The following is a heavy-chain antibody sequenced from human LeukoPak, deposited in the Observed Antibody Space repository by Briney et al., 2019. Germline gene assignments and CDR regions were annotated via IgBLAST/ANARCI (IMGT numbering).Heavy chain of an antibody. CDR3: AREGGPTGSYYNY. V-gene: IGHV4-38-2*02. D-gene: IGHD3-10*01. J-gene: IGHJ4*02. Sequence: SETLSLTCTVSGYSISSGYYWGWIRQPPGKGLEWIGSIYHSGSTYYNPSLKSRVTISVDTSKNQFSLNLNSVTAADTAVYYCAREGGPTGSYYNYWGQGILVTVSS. CDR2: IYHSGST. CDR1: GYSISSGYY.